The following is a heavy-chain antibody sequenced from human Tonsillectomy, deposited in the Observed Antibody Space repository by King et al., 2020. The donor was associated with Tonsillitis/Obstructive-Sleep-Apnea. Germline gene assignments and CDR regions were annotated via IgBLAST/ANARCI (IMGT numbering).Heavy chain of an antibody. V-gene: IGHV3-30*18. CDR2: ISYDGSNK. CDR1: GFSFITYG. Sequence: VQLVESGGGVVQPGRSLRLSCAASGFSFITYGMHWVRQAPGKGLEWVAVISYDGSNKYYADSLKGRFTISRDTSKNTLYLQMNSLRAEDTAVYYCAKDATYYYGSGSYYNYYMDVWGKGTTVTVSS. J-gene: IGHJ6*03. CDR3: AKDATYYYGSGSYYNYYMDV. D-gene: IGHD3-10*01.